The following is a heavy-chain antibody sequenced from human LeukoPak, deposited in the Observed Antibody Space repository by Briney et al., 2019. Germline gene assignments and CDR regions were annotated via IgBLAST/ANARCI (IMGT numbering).Heavy chain of an antibody. V-gene: IGHV3-30*02. CDR3: AKGDYFGSGLDY. Sequence: GGSLRLSCAASGFTFSNYGLHWVRQVPGKGLEWVAFVFYDGSNQYYADSVKGRFTISRDNSKYTLYLQMNSLRVEDTAVYYCAKGDYFGSGLDYWGQGTLVIVST. CDR2: VFYDGSNQ. CDR1: GFTFSNYG. J-gene: IGHJ4*02. D-gene: IGHD3-10*01.